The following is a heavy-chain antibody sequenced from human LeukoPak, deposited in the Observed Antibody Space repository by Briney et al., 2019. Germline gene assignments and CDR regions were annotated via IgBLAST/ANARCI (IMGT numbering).Heavy chain of an antibody. J-gene: IGHJ4*02. Sequence: PSETLSLTCTVSGGSISSYYWSWIRQPPGKGLEWIGYIYYSGSTNYNPSLKSRVTISVDTSKNQFSLKLSSVTAADTAVYYCAILGDYGGVYFDYWGQGTLVTVSS. CDR3: AILGDYGGVYFDY. D-gene: IGHD4-17*01. V-gene: IGHV4-59*12. CDR2: IYYSGST. CDR1: GGSISSYY.